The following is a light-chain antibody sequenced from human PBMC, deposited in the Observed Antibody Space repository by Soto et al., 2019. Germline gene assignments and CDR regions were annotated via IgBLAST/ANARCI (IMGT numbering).Light chain of an antibody. CDR3: SSYTSSSTWV. CDR1: SSDVGGYNY. Sequence: QSALTQPASVSGSPGQSITISCTGTSSDVGGYNYVSWYQQHPGKAPKLMIYEVSNRPSGVSNRFSGSKSGNTASLTISGLQVEDEADYYCSSYTSSSTWVFGGGTKVTVL. V-gene: IGLV2-14*01. CDR2: EVS. J-gene: IGLJ3*02.